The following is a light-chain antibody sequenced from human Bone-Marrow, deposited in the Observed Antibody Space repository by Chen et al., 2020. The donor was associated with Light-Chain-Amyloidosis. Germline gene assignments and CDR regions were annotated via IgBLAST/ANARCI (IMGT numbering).Light chain of an antibody. J-gene: IGLJ3*02. CDR2: DVS. Sequence: QSALTQPASVSGSPGQSITISRTGTSSDIGDYNYVSWYQQHPGKAPKLIIYDVSNRPSGISDRFSGSKSGVTASLTISGLQAEDEADYFCSSYTSSSTRVFGGGTKLTVL. CDR1: SSDIGDYNY. CDR3: SSYTSSSTRV. V-gene: IGLV2-14*01.